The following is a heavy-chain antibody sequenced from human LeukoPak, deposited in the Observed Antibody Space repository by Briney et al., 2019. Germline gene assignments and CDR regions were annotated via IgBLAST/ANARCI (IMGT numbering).Heavy chain of an antibody. D-gene: IGHD3-22*01. CDR3: ALSSSGFYRSYFDY. Sequence: PGGSLRLSCAASGFTFSSYGMHWVRQAPGKGLEWVAVISYDGSNKYYADSVKGRFTISRDNSKNTLYLQMNSLSPGDTAVYYCALSSSGFYRSYFDYWGQGTLVTVSS. V-gene: IGHV3-30*03. CDR2: ISYDGSNK. CDR1: GFTFSSYG. J-gene: IGHJ4*02.